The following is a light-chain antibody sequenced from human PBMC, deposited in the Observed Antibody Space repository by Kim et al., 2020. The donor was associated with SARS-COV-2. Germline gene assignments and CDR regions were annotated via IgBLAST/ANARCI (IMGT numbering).Light chain of an antibody. J-gene: IGLJ1*01. V-gene: IGLV2-18*02. CDR2: EVN. CDR1: SSDVGTYNR. Sequence: QSALTQPSSVSGSPGQSVTISCTGTSSDVGTYNRVSWYQQPPGTAPKLMIYEVNNRPTGVPDRFSGSKSGNTASLTISGLQAEDEADYYCSSYTGSSGYVFGTGTKVTVL. CDR3: SSYTGSSGYV.